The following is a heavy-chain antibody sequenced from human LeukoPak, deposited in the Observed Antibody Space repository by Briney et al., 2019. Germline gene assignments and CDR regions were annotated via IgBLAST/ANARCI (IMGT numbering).Heavy chain of an antibody. D-gene: IGHD5-18*01. V-gene: IGHV4-59*08. CDR1: GGSISSYY. CDR3: ARQRGYSYGASLDY. CDR2: IYYSGST. J-gene: IGHJ4*02. Sequence: SETLSLTCTVSGGSISSYYWSWIRQPPGKGLEWIGYIYYSGSTNYNPSLKSRVTISVDTSKNQFSLKLSSVTAADTAVYCCARQRGYSYGASLDYWGQGTLVPVSS.